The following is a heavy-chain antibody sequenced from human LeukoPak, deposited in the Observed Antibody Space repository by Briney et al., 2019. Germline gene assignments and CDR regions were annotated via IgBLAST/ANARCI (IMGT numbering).Heavy chain of an antibody. V-gene: IGHV4-38-2*02. CDR2: IHQSGNS. J-gene: IGHJ4*02. CDR3: ARSGSGYLRYYFDY. D-gene: IGHD5-12*01. Sequence: SETLSLTCTVSGYSISDIYYWDWIRQPPGKGLEWIGSIHQSGNSYYNPSLQSRVTLSLDTPKNQFSLKLSSVTAADTAVYYCARSGSGYLRYYFDYWGQGTLVTVSS. CDR1: GYSISDIYY.